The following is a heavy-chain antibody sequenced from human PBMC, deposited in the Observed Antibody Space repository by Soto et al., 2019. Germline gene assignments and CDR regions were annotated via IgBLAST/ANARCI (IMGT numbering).Heavy chain of an antibody. J-gene: IGHJ6*02. V-gene: IGHV1-2*02. CDR3: ARDYSGLGMDV. Sequence: ASVKVSCKTSGYTFTAYHIHWVRQAPGQGLEWMGWINPNSGGANYAQKFEGRVTMTRDTSISTVYMELSRLGSDDTALYYCARDYSGLGMDVCGQGTTVNV. CDR2: INPNSGGA. CDR1: GYTFTAYH. D-gene: IGHD1-26*01.